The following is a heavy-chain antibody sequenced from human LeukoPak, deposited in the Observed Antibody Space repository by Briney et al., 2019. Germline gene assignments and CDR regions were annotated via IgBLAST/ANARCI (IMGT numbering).Heavy chain of an antibody. CDR1: GFTFSDYY. J-gene: IGHJ4*02. CDR2: ISSSGSTI. CDR3: AKDYRAPRGFDY. Sequence: GGSLRLSCAASGFTFSDYYMSWIRQAPGKGLEWVSYISSSGSTIYYADSVKGRFTISRDNSKNTLYLQMNSLRAEDTAVYYCAKDYRAPRGFDYWGQGTLVTVSS. V-gene: IGHV3-11*01. D-gene: IGHD3-16*02.